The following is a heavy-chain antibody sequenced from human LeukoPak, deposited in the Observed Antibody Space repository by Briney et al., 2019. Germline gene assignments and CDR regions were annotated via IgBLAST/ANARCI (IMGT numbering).Heavy chain of an antibody. V-gene: IGHV4-61*02. CDR1: GGSLSSGSYY. J-gene: IGHJ4*02. Sequence: PSQTLSLTCTVSGGSLSSGSYYWRWIRQPAGTGLEWIGRIYTSGSTNYNPSLKSRVTISVDTSKNQFSLKLSSVTAADTAVYYCARTGRYYDSSGYYYSNDYWGQGTLVTVSS. CDR2: IYTSGST. D-gene: IGHD3-22*01. CDR3: ARTGRYYDSSGYYYSNDY.